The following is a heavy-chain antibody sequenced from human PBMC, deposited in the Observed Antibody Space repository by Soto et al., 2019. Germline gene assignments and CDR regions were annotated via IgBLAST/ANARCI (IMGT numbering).Heavy chain of an antibody. D-gene: IGHD3-3*01. V-gene: IGHV3-23*01. CDR2: ISGSGGAT. CDR1: GFGFSSSA. Sequence: PGGSLRLSCGASGFGFSSSAMNWVRQAPGKGLEWISVISGSGGATYFADSVKGRFTISRDNSKNTLYLQMNSLRAEDTAVYYCAKATLRVVHPLVFDHWGQGSLVTVSS. CDR3: AKATLRVVHPLVFDH. J-gene: IGHJ4*02.